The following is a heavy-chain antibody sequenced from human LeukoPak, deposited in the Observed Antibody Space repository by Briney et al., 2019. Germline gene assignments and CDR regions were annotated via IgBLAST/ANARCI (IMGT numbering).Heavy chain of an antibody. CDR2: IWYDGTNQ. V-gene: IGHV3-33*01. J-gene: IGHJ4*02. CDR1: GFTFSDYA. Sequence: GGSLRLSCAASGFTFSDYAMHWVCQAPGKGLEWLAVIWYDGTNQYYADSVKGRFTISRDNSKNTLFLQMISLRAEDTAVYYCARADHGWYTFDYWGQGTMVTVSS. CDR3: ARADHGWYTFDY. D-gene: IGHD6-19*01.